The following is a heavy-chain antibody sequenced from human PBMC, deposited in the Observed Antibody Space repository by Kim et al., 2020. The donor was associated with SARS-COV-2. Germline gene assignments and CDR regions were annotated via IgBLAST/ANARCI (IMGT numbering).Heavy chain of an antibody. J-gene: IGHJ4*02. CDR2: IYYSGST. V-gene: IGHV4-39*01. Sequence: SETLSLTCTVSGGSISSSSYYWGWIRQPPGKGLEWIGRIYYSGSTYYNPSLKSRVTIAVDTSKNQFSLKLSSVTAADTAVYYCARQRYSSLDFDCWGQGALVTLSS. CDR3: ARQRYSSLDFDC. D-gene: IGHD6-13*01. CDR1: GGSISSSSYY.